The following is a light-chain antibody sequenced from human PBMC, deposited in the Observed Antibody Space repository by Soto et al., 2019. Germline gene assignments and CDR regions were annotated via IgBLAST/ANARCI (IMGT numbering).Light chain of an antibody. Sequence: AMRMTQSPSSFSASTGDRVTITCRASHGISSYLAWYQQKPGKAPKLLIYAASTLQSGVPSRFSGSGSGTDFTLTISCLQSEDFATYYCQQYYSYPYTFGQGTKLEIK. CDR3: QQYYSYPYT. CDR2: AAS. CDR1: HGISSY. V-gene: IGKV1-8*01. J-gene: IGKJ2*01.